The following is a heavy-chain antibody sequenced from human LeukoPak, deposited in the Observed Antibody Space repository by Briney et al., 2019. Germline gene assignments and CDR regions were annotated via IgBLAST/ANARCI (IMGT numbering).Heavy chain of an antibody. CDR3: ARGVGTSWFDP. D-gene: IGHD2-2*01. CDR2: INPKSGGA. J-gene: IGHJ5*02. Sequence: ASVKVSCKAYGYTFSDYYMHWVRQAPGQGLEWMGWINPKSGGANFAEKFQGGVTMTRDTSIRAVYVELSRVTYDDTAVYYCARGVGTSWFDPWGQGTLVTVSS. CDR1: GYTFSDYY. V-gene: IGHV1-2*02.